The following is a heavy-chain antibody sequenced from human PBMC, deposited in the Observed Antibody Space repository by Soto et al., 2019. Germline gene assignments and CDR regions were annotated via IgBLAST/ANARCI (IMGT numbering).Heavy chain of an antibody. CDR1: GYTFSSHG. D-gene: IGHD2-2*01. CDR3: ARDHGYCRSGASQRERFAH. J-gene: IGHJ5*02. V-gene: IGHV1-18*01. CDR2: VSGDNANT. Sequence: QVQLVQSGAEVKKPGTSVKGSCTASGYTFSSHGISWVRQARGQGLQWIGWVSGDNANTNYAQSLQSRVTMTTEASTNRGHMELRSLKSDDTAVYYCARDHGYCRSGASQRERFAHWGHGSLVIVSS.